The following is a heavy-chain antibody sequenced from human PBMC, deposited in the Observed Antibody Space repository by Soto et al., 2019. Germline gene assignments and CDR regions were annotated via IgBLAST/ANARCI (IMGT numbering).Heavy chain of an antibody. CDR3: AKGQHCSSTSCYFYYYGMDV. J-gene: IGHJ6*02. CDR1: GFIFNTYD. V-gene: IGHV3-30*18. Sequence: GGSLRLSCAASGFIFNTYDMHWVRQAPGKGLEWVAVISYDGSNKYYADSVKGRLTISRDNSEKMLYLQMNSLRPEDTAVYYCAKGQHCSSTSCYFYYYGMDVWGQGTKVTVSS. D-gene: IGHD2-2*01. CDR2: ISYDGSNK.